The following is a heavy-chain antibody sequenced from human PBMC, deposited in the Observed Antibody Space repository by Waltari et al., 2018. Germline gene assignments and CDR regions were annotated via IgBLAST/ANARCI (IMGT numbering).Heavy chain of an antibody. Sequence: QVQLQESGPGLVKPSQTLSLTCTVSGGSISSGDYYWSWIRQPPGKGLEWIGYIYYSGSTYYHPALKSRVTISVDTSKNQFSLKLSSVTAADTAVYYCARGTYYDILTGVFDYWGQGTLVTVSS. CDR1: GGSISSGDYY. CDR2: IYYSGST. CDR3: ARGTYYDILTGVFDY. D-gene: IGHD3-9*01. V-gene: IGHV4-30-4*08. J-gene: IGHJ4*02.